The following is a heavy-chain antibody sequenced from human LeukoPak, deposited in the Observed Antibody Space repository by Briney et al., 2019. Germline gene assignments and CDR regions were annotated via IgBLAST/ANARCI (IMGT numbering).Heavy chain of an antibody. V-gene: IGHV4-39*01. D-gene: IGHD6-19*01. CDR2: IYYSGST. Sequence: ETLSLTCTVSGGSISSSRDYWGWIRQPPGKGLGWIGSIYYSGSTYYNPSLKSRVTISVDTSKNQFSLKLSSVTAADTAVYYCARHVEIAVAGPIDYWGQGTLVTVSS. CDR1: GGSISSSRDY. CDR3: ARHVEIAVAGPIDY. J-gene: IGHJ4*02.